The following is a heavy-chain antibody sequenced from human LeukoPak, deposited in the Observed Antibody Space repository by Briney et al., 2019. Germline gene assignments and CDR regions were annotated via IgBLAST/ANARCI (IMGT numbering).Heavy chain of an antibody. D-gene: IGHD3-9*01. J-gene: IGHJ4*02. CDR1: GGSMNDYY. V-gene: IGHV4-59*08. Sequence: SETLSLTCSVSGGSMNDYYCSSIRQPPGKGLEWIGYIHYSGSTSYNPSLKSRVTISVDTSKNQISLRLRSVTAADTAVYYCARHAPGYFDFLWGQGALVTVSS. CDR2: IHYSGST. CDR3: ARHAPGYFDFL.